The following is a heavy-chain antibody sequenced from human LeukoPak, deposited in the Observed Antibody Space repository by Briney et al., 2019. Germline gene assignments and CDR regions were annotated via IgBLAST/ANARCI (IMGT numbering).Heavy chain of an antibody. D-gene: IGHD2-21*01. CDR3: ASFGISWRSSY. Sequence: GGSLRLSCAASGFTFSSYAMSWVRQAPGKGLVWVSRISDDGSYTSNVDSVKGRFTISRDNVNNMLYLHMNSLRAEDTAVYYCASFGISWRSSYWGQGTLVTVSS. V-gene: IGHV3-74*01. J-gene: IGHJ4*02. CDR1: GFTFSSYA. CDR2: ISDDGSYT.